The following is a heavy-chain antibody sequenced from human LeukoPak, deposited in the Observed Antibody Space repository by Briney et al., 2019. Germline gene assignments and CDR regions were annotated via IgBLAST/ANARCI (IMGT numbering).Heavy chain of an antibody. Sequence: QTGGSLRLSCAASGFTFSSYAMSWVRQSPGKGLEWVSAISGGGCSTYYAEFVKGRFTISRDDSKNTLYLQMNSLRAEDTAVYYCAKFYDILTGYFDYWGQGTLVTVSS. J-gene: IGHJ4*02. CDR2: ISGGGCST. CDR1: GFTFSSYA. D-gene: IGHD3-9*01. V-gene: IGHV3-23*01. CDR3: AKFYDILTGYFDY.